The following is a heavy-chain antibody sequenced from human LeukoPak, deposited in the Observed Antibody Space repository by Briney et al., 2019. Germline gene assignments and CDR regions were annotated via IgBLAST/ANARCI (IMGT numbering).Heavy chain of an antibody. CDR3: ARCRIAVAGLDY. Sequence: GGSLRLSCAASGFTVSSNYMGWVRQAPGKGLEWVSVIYSGGSTYYADSVKGRFTISRDNSKNTLYLQMNSLRAEDTAVYYCARCRIAVAGLDYWGQGTLVTVSS. V-gene: IGHV3-53*01. D-gene: IGHD6-19*01. J-gene: IGHJ4*02. CDR1: GFTVSSNY. CDR2: IYSGGST.